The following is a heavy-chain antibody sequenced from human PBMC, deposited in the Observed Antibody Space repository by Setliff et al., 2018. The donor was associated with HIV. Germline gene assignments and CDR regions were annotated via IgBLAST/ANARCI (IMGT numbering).Heavy chain of an antibody. Sequence: LSLTCTVSGGSINSGSTYWTWIRQPAGKGLEWIGRVHSSGSFNYNPSLRSRIIISVDPSKNQLSLHLTSVTAADTAVYYCARQDIFYFDSWGQGTLVTVSS. CDR3: ARQDIFYFDS. CDR2: VHSSGSF. D-gene: IGHD2-21*01. J-gene: IGHJ4*02. CDR1: GGSINSGSTY. V-gene: IGHV4-61*02.